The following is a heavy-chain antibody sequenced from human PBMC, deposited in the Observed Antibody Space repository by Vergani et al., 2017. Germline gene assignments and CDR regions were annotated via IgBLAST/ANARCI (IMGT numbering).Heavy chain of an antibody. J-gene: IGHJ6*02. D-gene: IGHD3-10*01. CDR3: AGARFFAMVRVVIITYRYYYYGMDV. CDR2: IIPIFGTA. V-gene: IGHV1-69*01. CDR1: GGTFSSYA. Sequence: QVQLVQSGAEVKKPGSSVKVSCKASGGTFSSYAISWVRQAPGQGLEWMGGIIPIFGTANYAQKFQGRVTITADASTSTAYMELSSLRSEDTAGYYCAGARFFAMVRVVIITYRYYYYGMDVWGQGTTVTVSS.